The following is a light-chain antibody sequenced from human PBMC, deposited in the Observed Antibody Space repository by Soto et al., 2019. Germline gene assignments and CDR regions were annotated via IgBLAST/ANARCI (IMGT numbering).Light chain of an antibody. J-gene: IGLJ2*01. CDR3: SSYTSSSTVV. Sequence: QSVLTQPASVSASPGQSIIISCTGSSIDIGAYYFVSWYQQHPGKAPKLIISDVSNRPSGVSDRFSGSKSGDTASLTISGLQTEDEANYYCSSYTSSSTVVFGGVTKLTVL. CDR2: DVS. V-gene: IGLV2-14*03. CDR1: SIDIGAYYF.